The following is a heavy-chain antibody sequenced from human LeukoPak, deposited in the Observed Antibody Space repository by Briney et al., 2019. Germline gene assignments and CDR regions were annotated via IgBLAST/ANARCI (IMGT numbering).Heavy chain of an antibody. CDR3: ARVIATNWNYDVWFDP. CDR1: GYTFTSYG. D-gene: IGHD1-7*01. Sequence: ASVKVSCKASGYTFTSYGIRWLRQAPGQGLEWMGWISAHNGNTNYAQKLQGRDTMTRDTSTSTAYMELSSLRSDDTAVYYCARVIATNWNYDVWFDPWGQGTLVTVSS. J-gene: IGHJ5*02. CDR2: ISAHNGNT. V-gene: IGHV1-18*01.